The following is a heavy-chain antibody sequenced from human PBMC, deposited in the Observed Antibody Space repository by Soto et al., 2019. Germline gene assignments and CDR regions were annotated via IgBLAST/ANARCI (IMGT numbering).Heavy chain of an antibody. Sequence: GSLRLSCAASGFTFSSYWMSWVRQAPGKGLEWVANIKQDGSEKYYVDPVKGRFTISRDNAKNSLYLQMNSLRAEDTAVYYCARSQRGRFWSGYYYFDYWGQGTLVTVSS. CDR3: ARSQRGRFWSGYYYFDY. CDR2: IKQDGSEK. J-gene: IGHJ4*02. CDR1: GFTFSSYW. V-gene: IGHV3-7*01. D-gene: IGHD3-3*01.